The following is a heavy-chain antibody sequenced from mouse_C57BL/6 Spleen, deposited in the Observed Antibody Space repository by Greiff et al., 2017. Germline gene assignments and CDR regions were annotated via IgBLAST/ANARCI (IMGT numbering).Heavy chain of an antibody. CDR1: GFTFSDYG. CDR2: ISSGSSTI. Sequence: LVESGGGLVKPGGSLKLSCAASGFTFSDYGMHWVPQAPEKGLEWVAYISSGSSTIYYADTVKGRFTISRDNAKNTLFLQMTSLRSEDTAMYYCARERDAYWGQGTLVTVSA. V-gene: IGHV5-17*01. CDR3: ARERDAY. J-gene: IGHJ3*01.